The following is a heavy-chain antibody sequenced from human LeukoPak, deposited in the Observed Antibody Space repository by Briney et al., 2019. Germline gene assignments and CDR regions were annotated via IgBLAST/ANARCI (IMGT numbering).Heavy chain of an antibody. CDR2: ISPGTI. CDR1: GFTFSRHP. D-gene: IGHD3-22*01. Sequence: GGSLRLSCAASGFTFSRHPMNWVRQAPGKGLEWVSYISPGTIYYADSVKGQFTISRDNAKNSLYLQMNSLRAEDTAVYYCARGGGGTMIVVVIISWGQGTLVTVSS. J-gene: IGHJ5*02. CDR3: ARGGGGTMIVVVIIS. V-gene: IGHV3-48*01.